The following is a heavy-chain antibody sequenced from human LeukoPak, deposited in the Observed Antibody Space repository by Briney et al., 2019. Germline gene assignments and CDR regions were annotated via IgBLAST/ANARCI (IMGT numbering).Heavy chain of an antibody. V-gene: IGHV4-39*07. CDR2: IYYSGST. CDR1: GGSISSSSYY. J-gene: IGHJ4*02. D-gene: IGHD3-3*01. CDR3: ARDMEGYEYYFDY. Sequence: SETLSLTCTVSGGSISSSSYYWGWIRQPPGKGLEWIGSIYYSGSTYYNPSLKSRVTISVDTSKNQFSLKLSSVTAADTAVYYCARDMEGYEYYFDYWGQGTLVTVSS.